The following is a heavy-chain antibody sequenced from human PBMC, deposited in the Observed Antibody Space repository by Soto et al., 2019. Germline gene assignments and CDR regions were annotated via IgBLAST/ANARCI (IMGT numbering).Heavy chain of an antibody. CDR2: IYYSGST. CDR1: CGSISSYY. J-gene: IGHJ4*02. D-gene: IGHD6-6*01. CDR3: ARYSSSSDQW. Sequence: SETLSLTCTVSCGSISSYYWSWIRQPPGKGLEWIGYIYYSGSTNYNPSLKSRVTISVDTYKNQFSLKLSSVTAAETAVYYCARYSSSSDQWWGKGTLVTVSS. V-gene: IGHV4-59*01.